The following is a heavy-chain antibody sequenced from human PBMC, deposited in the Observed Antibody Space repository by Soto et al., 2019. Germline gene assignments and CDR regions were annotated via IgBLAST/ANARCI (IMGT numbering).Heavy chain of an antibody. J-gene: IGHJ6*02. Sequence: PSETLSLTCTVSGGSISRYYWSWIRQPPGKGLEWIGYMYNTGSTVYNPSLKSRVTISVDTSKNQFSLKLNFVTAADTAVYYCASEDYGSGSYYTSSDGMDVWGQGTTVTVSS. D-gene: IGHD3-10*01. CDR3: ASEDYGSGSYYTSSDGMDV. CDR1: GGSISRYY. CDR2: MYNTGST. V-gene: IGHV4-59*12.